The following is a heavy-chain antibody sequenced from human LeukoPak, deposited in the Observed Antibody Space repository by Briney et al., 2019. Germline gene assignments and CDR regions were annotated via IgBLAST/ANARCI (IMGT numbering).Heavy chain of an antibody. CDR1: GGTFSSYA. J-gene: IGHJ4*02. Sequence: SVKVSCKASGGTFSSYAISWVRQAPGQGLEWMGGIIPIFGTANYAQKFQGRVTITADKSTSTAYMELSSLRSEDTAVYYCFVGSPQYCSSTSCRRGSIDYWGQGTLVTVSS. CDR3: FVGSPQYCSSTSCRRGSIDY. D-gene: IGHD2-2*01. CDR2: IIPIFGTA. V-gene: IGHV1-69*06.